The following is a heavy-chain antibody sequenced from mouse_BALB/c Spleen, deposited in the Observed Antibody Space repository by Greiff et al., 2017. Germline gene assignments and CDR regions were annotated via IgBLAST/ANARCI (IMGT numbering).Heavy chain of an antibody. V-gene: IGHV3-8*02. CDR2: ISYSGST. Sequence: EVQRVESGPSLVKPSQTLSLTCSVTGDSITSGYWNWIRKFPGNKLEYMGYISYSGSTYYNPSLKSRISITRDTSKNQYYLQLNSVTTEDTATYYCARDHYYDSAWFAYWGQGTLVTVSA. D-gene: IGHD2-4*01. CDR1: GDSITSGY. CDR3: ARDHYYDSAWFAY. J-gene: IGHJ3*01.